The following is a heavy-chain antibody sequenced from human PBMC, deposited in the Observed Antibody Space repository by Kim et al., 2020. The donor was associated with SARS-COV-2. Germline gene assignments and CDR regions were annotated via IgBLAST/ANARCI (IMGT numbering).Heavy chain of an antibody. J-gene: IGHJ5*02. CDR1: GGSFSGYY. V-gene: IGHV4-34*01. D-gene: IGHD6-13*01. CDR3: ALNLAAANWFDP. CDR2: INHSGST. Sequence: SETLSLTCAVYGGSFSGYYWSWIRQPPGKGLEWIGEINHSGSTNYNPSLKSRVTISVDTSKNQFSLKLSSVTAADTAVYYCALNLAAANWFDPWGQGTLVTVSS.